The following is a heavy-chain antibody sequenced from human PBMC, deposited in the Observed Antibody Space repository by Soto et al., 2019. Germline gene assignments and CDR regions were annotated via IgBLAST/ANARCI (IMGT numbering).Heavy chain of an antibody. CDR3: AREGEVGGVIAEIDY. D-gene: IGHD3-16*02. CDR2: INAGNGNT. CDR1: GYTFTSYA. Sequence: ASVKVSCKASGYTFTSYAMHWVRQAPGQRLEWMGWINAGNGNTKYSQKFQGRVTITRDTSASTAYMELSSLRSEDTAVYYCAREGEVGGVIAEIDYWGQGTLVTVSS. J-gene: IGHJ4*02. V-gene: IGHV1-3*01.